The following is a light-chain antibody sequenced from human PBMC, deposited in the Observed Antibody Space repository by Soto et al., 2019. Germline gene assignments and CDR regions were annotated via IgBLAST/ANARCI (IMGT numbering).Light chain of an antibody. CDR3: QQYDTSPPLT. V-gene: IGKV3-20*01. Sequence: EIVLTQSPGTLSLSPGDRATLSCRASQSVSSNYLAWYQQRPGQAPRLLLYGASTRATGIPDRFSGSGSGTEFTLTISRLEPEDFSVYYCQQYDTSPPLTFGGGTKVEIK. J-gene: IGKJ4*01. CDR2: GAS. CDR1: QSVSSNY.